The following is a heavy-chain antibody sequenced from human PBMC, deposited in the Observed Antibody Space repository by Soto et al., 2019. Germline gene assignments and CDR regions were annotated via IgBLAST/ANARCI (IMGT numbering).Heavy chain of an antibody. CDR2: NYYSGST. D-gene: IGHD3-10*01. V-gene: IGHV4-61*08. J-gene: IGHJ3*01. CDR1: GGSISSGDYY. CDR3: ARDGLFTEKTGAFDL. Sequence: SETLSLTCTVSGGSISSGDYYWSWIRPPPGKGLEWLGYNYYSGSTNYNPSLKSRVTISVDTSKNQASLKLSSVTAADTAVYYCARDGLFTEKTGAFDLWGPGTMVTVSS.